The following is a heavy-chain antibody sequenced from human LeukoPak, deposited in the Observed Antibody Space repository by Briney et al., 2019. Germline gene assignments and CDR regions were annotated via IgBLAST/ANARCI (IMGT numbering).Heavy chain of an antibody. Sequence: GGSLRLSCAASGFTFSTYWMHWVRQAPGKGLVWISRIKTDGSIISYADSVRDRFTISRDNAKKSVYLQLNSLRAEDTAVYYCARDWTYCSSTSCDREGFDYWGQGTLVTVSS. J-gene: IGHJ4*02. CDR2: IKTDGSII. CDR1: GFTFSTYW. D-gene: IGHD2-2*01. V-gene: IGHV3-74*01. CDR3: ARDWTYCSSTSCDREGFDY.